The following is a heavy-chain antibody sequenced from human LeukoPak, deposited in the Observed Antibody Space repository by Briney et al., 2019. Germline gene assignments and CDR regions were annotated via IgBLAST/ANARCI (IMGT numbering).Heavy chain of an antibody. V-gene: IGHV3-74*01. D-gene: IGHD5-12*01. J-gene: IGHJ6*02. Sequence: PGGSLRLSCAASGFTFSSYWMHWVRQAPGKGLVWVSHINTDGSSTSYADSVKGRFTISRDNAKNTLYLQMNSLRAEDTAVYYCARDPDIVRGYSGYDSGYYYYGMDVWGQGTTVTVSS. CDR3: ARDPDIVRGYSGYDSGYYYYGMDV. CDR1: GFTFSSYW. CDR2: INTDGSST.